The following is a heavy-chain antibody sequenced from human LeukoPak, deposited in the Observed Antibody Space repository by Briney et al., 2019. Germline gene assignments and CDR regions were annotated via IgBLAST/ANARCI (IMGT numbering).Heavy chain of an antibody. J-gene: IGHJ4*02. V-gene: IGHV4-61*08. D-gene: IGHD3-9*01. CDR2: IYYSGST. CDR1: GGSISSGGYY. CDR3: ARVRRYFDWSPGYFDY. Sequence: SETLSLTCTVSGGSISSGGYYWSWIRQPPGKGLEWIGYIYYSGSTNYNPSLKSRVTISVDTSKNQFSLKLSSVTAADTAVYYCARVRRYFDWSPGYFDYWGQGTLVTVSS.